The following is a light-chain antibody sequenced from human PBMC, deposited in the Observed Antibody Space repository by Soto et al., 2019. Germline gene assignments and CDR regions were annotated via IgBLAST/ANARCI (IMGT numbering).Light chain of an antibody. Sequence: DIVMTQSPDSLAVPLGERATIHCWSSQSVLSASNNKNYLAWLQHRPGQPPKLLIYWASTRASGVPDRFSGSGFGTDFTLTISSLQAEDVALYYCQQYYGAPVTFGGGTKVEI. CDR2: WAS. CDR1: QSVLSASNNKNY. V-gene: IGKV4-1*01. CDR3: QQYYGAPVT. J-gene: IGKJ4*01.